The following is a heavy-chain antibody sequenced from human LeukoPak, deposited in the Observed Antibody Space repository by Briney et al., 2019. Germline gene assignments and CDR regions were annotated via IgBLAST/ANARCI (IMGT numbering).Heavy chain of an antibody. CDR1: GGSFSGYY. J-gene: IGHJ4*02. D-gene: IGHD3-10*01. V-gene: IGHV4-34*01. CDR2: INHSGST. CDR3: ARARGWFGALRGYFDY. Sequence: SETLSLTCAVYGGSFSGYYWSWIRQPPGKGREWIGEINHSGSTNYNPSLKSRVTISVDTSKNQFSLKLSSVTAADTAVYYCARARGWFGALRGYFDYWGQGTLVTVSS.